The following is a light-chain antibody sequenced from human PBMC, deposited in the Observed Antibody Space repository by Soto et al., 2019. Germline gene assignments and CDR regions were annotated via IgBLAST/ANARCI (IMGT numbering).Light chain of an antibody. CDR3: QQSYKMPS. Sequence: EIPRTQSPSSLAASVVDRLTLTCRASRNVSIYLNWYQHKPGKGPTLLIHATSNLQIGVPSRFSGSGSGTEFTLTISSLEPEDFGTYYCQQSYKMPSFGQGTRLEI. V-gene: IGKV1-39*01. J-gene: IGKJ5*01. CDR1: RNVSIY. CDR2: ATS.